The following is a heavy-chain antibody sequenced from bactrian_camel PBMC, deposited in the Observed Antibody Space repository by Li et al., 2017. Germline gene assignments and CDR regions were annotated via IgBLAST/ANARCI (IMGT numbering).Heavy chain of an antibody. CDR3: AARGGTGYRFHTRESFNY. D-gene: IGHD5*01. V-gene: IGHV3S1*01. J-gene: IGHJ4*01. Sequence: HVQLVESGGGSVHPGGSLRLSCAASGYTFTGYSMGWFRQATGKEPEGVAGIDKGGSTTYYADSVKGRFTISRDNAENTLTLQMNSLKPEDTAMYYCAARGGTGYRFHTRESFNYWGQGTQVTVS. CDR2: IDKGGSTT. CDR1: GYTFTGYS.